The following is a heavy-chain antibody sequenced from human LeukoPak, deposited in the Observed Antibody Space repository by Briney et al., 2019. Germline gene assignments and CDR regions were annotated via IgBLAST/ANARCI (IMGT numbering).Heavy chain of an antibody. Sequence: GGSLRLSCTASGFTFGDYATSWFRQAPGKGLEWVSYISSSSSAIYYTDSVKGRFTISRDNAKNSLYLQMNSLRAEDTAVYYCAKGGITMIVVVPLEFGPWGQGTLVTVSS. V-gene: IGHV3-48*01. J-gene: IGHJ5*02. CDR2: ISSSSSAI. D-gene: IGHD3-22*01. CDR1: GFTFGDYA. CDR3: AKGGITMIVVVPLEFGP.